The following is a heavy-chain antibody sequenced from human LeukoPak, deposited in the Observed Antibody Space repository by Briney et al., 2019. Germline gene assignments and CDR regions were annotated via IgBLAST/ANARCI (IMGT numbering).Heavy chain of an antibody. D-gene: IGHD2-2*02. J-gene: IGHJ5*02. CDR3: ARDPGFVVVPAAIRRPGHNWFDP. Sequence: ASVKVSCKASGYTFTGYYMHWVRQAPGQGLEWMGWINPNSGGTNYAQKFQGRVTMTRDTSISTAYMELSRLRSDDTAVYYCARDPGFVVVPAAIRRPGHNWFDPWGQGTLVTVSS. CDR1: GYTFTGYY. CDR2: INPNSGGT. V-gene: IGHV1-2*02.